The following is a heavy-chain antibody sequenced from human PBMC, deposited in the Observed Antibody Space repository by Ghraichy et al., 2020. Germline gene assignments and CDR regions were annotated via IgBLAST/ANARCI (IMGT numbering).Heavy chain of an antibody. V-gene: IGHV4-31*03. CDR2: IYYSGST. D-gene: IGHD2-15*01. CDR1: GGSISSGGYY. J-gene: IGHJ6*03. CDR3: ARDVEVVVAATWHYYYYMDV. Sequence: TLSLTCTVSGGSISSGGYYWSWIRQHPGKGLEWIGYIYYSGSTYYNPSLKSRVTISVDTSKNQFSLKLSSVTAADTAVYYCARDVEVVVAATWHYYYYMDVWGKGTTVTVSS.